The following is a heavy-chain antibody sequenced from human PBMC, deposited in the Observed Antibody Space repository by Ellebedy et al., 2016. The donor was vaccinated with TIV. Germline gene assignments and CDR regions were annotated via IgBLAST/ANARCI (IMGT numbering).Heavy chain of an antibody. CDR2: INHSGST. Sequence: SETLSLXXAVYGGSFSGYYWSWIRQPPGKGLEWIGEINHSGSTNYNPSLKSRVTISVDTSKNQFSLKLSSVTAADTAVYYCARGRMNSSYYYYYYYMDVWGKGTTVTVSS. CDR1: GGSFSGYY. V-gene: IGHV4-34*01. D-gene: IGHD6-6*01. J-gene: IGHJ6*03. CDR3: ARGRMNSSYYYYYYYMDV.